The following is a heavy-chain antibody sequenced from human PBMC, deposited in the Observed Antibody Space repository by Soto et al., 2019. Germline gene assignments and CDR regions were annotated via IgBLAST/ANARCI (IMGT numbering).Heavy chain of an antibody. Sequence: QVQLQESGPGLVKPSETLSLTCTVSGGSISSYYWSWIRQPPGKGLEWIGYIYYSGSTNYNPSLKSRGTMSVDTFKSQCSRKLSSVTAADTAVYYCARHVQWLVTFDYWGQGTLVTVSS. V-gene: IGHV4-59*08. CDR3: ARHVQWLVTFDY. CDR1: GGSISSYY. D-gene: IGHD6-19*01. J-gene: IGHJ4*02. CDR2: IYYSGST.